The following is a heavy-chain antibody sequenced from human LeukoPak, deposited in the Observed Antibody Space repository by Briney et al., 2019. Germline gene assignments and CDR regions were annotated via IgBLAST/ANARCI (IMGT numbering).Heavy chain of an antibody. V-gene: IGHV5-51*01. Sequence: GESLKISCKGSGYSFTSYWIGWVRQMPGKGLEWIGIIYPGGSDTRYSPSFQGQVTISADKSISTAYLQWSSLKASDTAMYYCARVYYYDSSGSSLDYWGQGTLVTVSS. CDR1: GYSFTSYW. D-gene: IGHD3-22*01. CDR2: IYPGGSDT. J-gene: IGHJ4*02. CDR3: ARVYYYDSSGSSLDY.